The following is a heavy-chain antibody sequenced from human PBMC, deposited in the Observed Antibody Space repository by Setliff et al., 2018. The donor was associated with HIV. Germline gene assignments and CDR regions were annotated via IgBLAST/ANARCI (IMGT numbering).Heavy chain of an antibody. J-gene: IGHJ4*02. Sequence: SETLSLTCTVSGDSISSYSWNWIRQSPGGGLEWIGFIFSSGSTKYNPSLQSRVTMSIDTSKNQFSLKLYSVTAADTSVYYCARGLSFYDPGGFDYWGQGTLVTVSS. CDR3: ARGLSFYDPGGFDY. D-gene: IGHD3-22*01. CDR1: GDSISSYS. V-gene: IGHV4-4*09. CDR2: IFSSGST.